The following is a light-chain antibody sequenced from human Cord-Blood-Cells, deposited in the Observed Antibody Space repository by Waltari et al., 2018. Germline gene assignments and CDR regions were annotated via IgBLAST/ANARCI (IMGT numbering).Light chain of an antibody. CDR2: GAS. V-gene: IGKV3-20*01. CDR1: QSVSSSY. Sequence: EFVLTQSPGTLSLSPAETATLSCRASQSVSSSYLAWYQQKPGQAPRLLIYGASSRATGIPDRFSGSGSGTDFTLTISRLEPEDFAVYYCQQYGSSPPWTFGQGTKVEIK. CDR3: QQYGSSPPWT. J-gene: IGKJ1*01.